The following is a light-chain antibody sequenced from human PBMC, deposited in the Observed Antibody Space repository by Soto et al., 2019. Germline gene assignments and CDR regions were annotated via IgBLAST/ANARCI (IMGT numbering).Light chain of an antibody. J-gene: IGLJ3*02. CDR1: SSDIGAGYD. CDR2: GNS. V-gene: IGLV1-40*01. CDR3: QSSDSILSSPGV. Sequence: QSVLTQPPSVSGAPGQRVTISCTGSSSDIGAGYDVHWYQHLPGTPPKLLIYGNSNRPSGVPDRFPGSKSGTSASLAITGLQAEDEADYYCQSSDSILSSPGVFGGGTKVTVL.